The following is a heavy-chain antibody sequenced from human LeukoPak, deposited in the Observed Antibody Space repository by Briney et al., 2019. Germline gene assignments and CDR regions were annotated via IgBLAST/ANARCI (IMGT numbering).Heavy chain of an antibody. J-gene: IGHJ4*02. D-gene: IGHD7-27*01. CDR1: GFTFSSYW. V-gene: IGHV3-7*01. CDR3: ARETTGDPFDY. Sequence: GGSLRLSCAASGFTFSSYWMSWVRQAPGKGLEWVANIKQDGSEKYYVDSVKGRFTISRDNAKNSLYLQMNSLRAEDTALYYCARETTGDPFDYWGQGTLVTVSS. CDR2: IKQDGSEK.